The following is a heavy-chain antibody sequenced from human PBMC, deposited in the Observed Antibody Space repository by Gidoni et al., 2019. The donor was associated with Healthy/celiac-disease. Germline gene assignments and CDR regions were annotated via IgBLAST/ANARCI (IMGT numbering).Heavy chain of an antibody. CDR2: ISYDGSNK. Sequence: QVQLVESGGGVVQPARSLSLSCAASGFPFSSYGMHWVRQAPGKGLEWVAVISYDGSNKYYADSVKGRFTISRDNSKNTLYLQMNSLRAEDTAVYYCAKDSLYYYGSGSYLGYWGQGTLVTVSS. CDR3: AKDSLYYYGSGSYLGY. J-gene: IGHJ4*02. V-gene: IGHV3-30*18. CDR1: GFPFSSYG. D-gene: IGHD3-10*01.